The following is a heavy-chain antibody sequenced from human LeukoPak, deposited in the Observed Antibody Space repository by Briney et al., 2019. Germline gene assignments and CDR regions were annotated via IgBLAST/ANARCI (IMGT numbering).Heavy chain of an antibody. CDR3: AREGYRGASVDY. V-gene: IGHV3-7*05. CDR2: IKQDGSEK. CDR1: AFTFTSYW. D-gene: IGHD5-12*01. J-gene: IGHJ4*02. Sequence: GGSLRLSCAASAFTFTSYWLSWVRQAPGKGLEWVANIKQDGSEKYYVDSVKGRFTISRDNAENSLYLQMNSLRDEDTALYYCAREGYRGASVDYWGQGILVTVSS.